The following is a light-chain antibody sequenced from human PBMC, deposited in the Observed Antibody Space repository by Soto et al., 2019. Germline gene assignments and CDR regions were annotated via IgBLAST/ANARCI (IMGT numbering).Light chain of an antibody. CDR1: QTVTNNY. CDR2: GAS. CDR3: QHYVTSLTT. Sequence: EIVLTQSPGTLSLSPGERATLSCRASQTVTNNYLAWYQQKPGQAPRLLIYGASTRATGIPGRFSGSGTGTDFTLTITRLEPEDFAVYYCQHYVTSLTTFGQGTKVEVK. J-gene: IGKJ1*01. V-gene: IGKV3-20*01.